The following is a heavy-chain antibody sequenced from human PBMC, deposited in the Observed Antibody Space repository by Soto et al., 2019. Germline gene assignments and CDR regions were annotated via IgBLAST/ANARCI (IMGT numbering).Heavy chain of an antibody. Sequence: SDTLSLTCAVYGGSFSGYYWSWIRQPPGKGLEWIGEINHSGSTNYNPSLKSRVTTSVDTSKNQFSLKLSSVTAADTAVYYCAKTRGYSGYVEAWGQGTLVTVSS. D-gene: IGHD5-12*01. CDR1: GGSFSGYY. J-gene: IGHJ4*02. CDR3: AKTRGYSGYVEA. CDR2: INHSGST. V-gene: IGHV4-34*01.